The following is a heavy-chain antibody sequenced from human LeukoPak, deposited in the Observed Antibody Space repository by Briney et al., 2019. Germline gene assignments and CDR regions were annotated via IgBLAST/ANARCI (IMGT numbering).Heavy chain of an antibody. CDR2: IYYSGST. CDR3: ARDRSGWYESGMDV. J-gene: IGHJ6*02. CDR1: GGPISSYY. D-gene: IGHD6-19*01. V-gene: IGHV4-59*12. Sequence: SETLSLICTVSGGPISSYYWSWIRQPPGKGLEWIGHIYYSGSTNYNPSLKSRVTISVDTSKNQFSLKLSSVTAADTAVYYCARDRSGWYESGMDVWGQGTTVTVSS.